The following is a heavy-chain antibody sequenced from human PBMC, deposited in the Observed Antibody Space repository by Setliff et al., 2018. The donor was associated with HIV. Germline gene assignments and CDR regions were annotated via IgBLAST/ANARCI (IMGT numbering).Heavy chain of an antibody. Sequence: PGESLKISCKGSGFSFTNYWIGWVRQMPGRGLEWMGIIYPVDSDTRYTASFQGQVTISADRSINTAYLQWSSLKASDTAIYYYVRRGGSSAGYFDYWGQGTLVTVST. CDR1: GFSFTNYW. J-gene: IGHJ4*02. V-gene: IGHV5-51*01. CDR2: IYPVDSDT. CDR3: VRRGGSSAGYFDY. D-gene: IGHD6-13*01.